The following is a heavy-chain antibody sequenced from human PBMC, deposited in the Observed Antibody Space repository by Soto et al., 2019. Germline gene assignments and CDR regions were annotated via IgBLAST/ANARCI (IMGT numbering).Heavy chain of an antibody. D-gene: IGHD2-15*01. V-gene: IGHV1-18*01. CDR2: ISAYNGNT. J-gene: IGHJ5*02. CDR1: GYTFTSYG. Sequence: ASVKVSCKASGYTFTSYGISWVRQAPGQGLEWMGWISAYNGNTNYAQKLQGRVTMTTDTSTSTAYMELRSLRSDDTAVYYCARDIVVVVAATIGNWFDPWGQGTLVTVSS. CDR3: ARDIVVVVAATIGNWFDP.